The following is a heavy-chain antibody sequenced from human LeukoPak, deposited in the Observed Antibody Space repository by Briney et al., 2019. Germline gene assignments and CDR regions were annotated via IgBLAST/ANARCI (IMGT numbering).Heavy chain of an antibody. CDR3: AKDPIGSRSPFDP. CDR1: GLTFSSYA. CDR2: ISGSGGST. V-gene: IGHV3-23*01. D-gene: IGHD3-10*01. Sequence: GGSLRLSCAASGLTFSSYAMSWVRQAPGKGLEWVTAISGSGGSTYYADSVKGRFTISRDNSKNTLYLQMNSLRAEDTAVYYCAKDPIGSRSPFDPWGQGTLVTVSS. J-gene: IGHJ5*02.